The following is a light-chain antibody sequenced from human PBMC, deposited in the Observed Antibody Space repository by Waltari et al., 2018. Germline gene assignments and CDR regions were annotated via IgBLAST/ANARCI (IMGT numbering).Light chain of an antibody. Sequence: EIVMTQSPATLSVSPGERATLSCRASQTLTSNLAWYQQKPGQAPRLLIYGASIRAPGIPARFSGSGSGTQFTLTISNLQSEDFVVYYCQQYNNRPYTFGQGTKLEIK. CDR3: QQYNNRPYT. CDR1: QTLTSN. V-gene: IGKV3-15*01. CDR2: GAS. J-gene: IGKJ2*01.